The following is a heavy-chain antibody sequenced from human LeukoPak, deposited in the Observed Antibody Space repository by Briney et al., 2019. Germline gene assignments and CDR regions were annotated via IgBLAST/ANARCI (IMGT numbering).Heavy chain of an antibody. Sequence: ASVKVSCKASGYTFTSYAMHWVRQAPGQRLEWMGWINAGNGNTKYSQEFQGRVTMTTDTSTSTAYMELRSLRSDDTAVYYCAREGRGHDYGAPDAFDIWGQGTMVTVSS. J-gene: IGHJ3*02. CDR1: GYTFTSYA. V-gene: IGHV1-3*01. D-gene: IGHD4-17*01. CDR3: AREGRGHDYGAPDAFDI. CDR2: INAGNGNT.